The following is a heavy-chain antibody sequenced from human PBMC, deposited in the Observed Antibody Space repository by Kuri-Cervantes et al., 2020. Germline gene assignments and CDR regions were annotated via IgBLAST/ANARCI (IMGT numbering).Heavy chain of an antibody. D-gene: IGHD3-22*01. J-gene: IGHJ3*02. V-gene: IGHV1-3*01. CDR3: ASTYYFDTSGYYRAFDI. Sequence: ASVKVSCKASGYTFTAYAMHWVRQAPGQRLEWMGWINGGNGNTKYSQMFQGRVTITRDTSASTANMELSSLRSEDTAVYYCASTYYFDTSGYYRAFDIWGQGTMVTVSS. CDR2: INGGNGNT. CDR1: GYTFTAYA.